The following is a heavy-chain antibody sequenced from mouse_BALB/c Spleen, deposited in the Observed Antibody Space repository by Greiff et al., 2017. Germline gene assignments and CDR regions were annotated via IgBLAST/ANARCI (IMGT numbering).Heavy chain of an antibody. J-gene: IGHJ3*01. Sequence: EVQLVESGGGLVQPGGSLKLSCAASGFTFSSYGMSWVRQTPDKRLELVATINSNGGSTYYPDSVKGRFTISRDNAKNTLYLQMSSLNSEDTAMYYCARNDYGYRFAYWGQGTLVTVSA. CDR3: ARNDYGYRFAY. V-gene: IGHV5-6-3*01. D-gene: IGHD1-2*01. CDR2: INSNGGST. CDR1: GFTFSSYG.